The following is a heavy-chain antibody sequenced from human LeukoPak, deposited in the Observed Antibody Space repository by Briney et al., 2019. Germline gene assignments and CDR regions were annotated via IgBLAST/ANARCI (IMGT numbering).Heavy chain of an antibody. V-gene: IGHV4-59*01. CDR3: ARESYYYDRAFDY. CDR1: GGSISSYY. D-gene: IGHD3-22*01. Sequence: PSETLSLTCTVSGGSISSYYWSWIRQPPGKGLEWIGYIYYSGSTNYNPSLKSRVTISVDTSKNQFSLKLSSVTAADTAVYYCARESYYYDRAFDYWGQGTLVTVSP. CDR2: IYYSGST. J-gene: IGHJ4*02.